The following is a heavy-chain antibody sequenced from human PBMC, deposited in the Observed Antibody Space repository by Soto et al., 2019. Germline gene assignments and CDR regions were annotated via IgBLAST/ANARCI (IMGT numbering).Heavy chain of an antibody. V-gene: IGHV3-30*18. CDR1: GFTFSSYG. CDR2: ISYDGSNK. CDR3: AKDLGGRKITYYYGSGSYRPYGMDV. J-gene: IGHJ6*02. D-gene: IGHD3-10*01. Sequence: GGSLRLSCAASGFTFSSYGMHWVRQAPGKGLERVAVISYDGSNKYYADSVKGRFTISRDNSKNTLYLQMNSLRAEDTAVYYCAKDLGGRKITYYYGSGSYRPYGMDVWGQGTTVTVSS.